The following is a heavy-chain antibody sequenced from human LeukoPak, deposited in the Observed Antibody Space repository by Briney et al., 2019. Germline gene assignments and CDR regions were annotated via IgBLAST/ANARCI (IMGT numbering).Heavy chain of an antibody. CDR3: ARGPAAGTFDY. D-gene: IGHD6-13*01. CDR2: ISSSSSYI. CDR1: GFTFSSYS. V-gene: IGHV3-21*01. J-gene: IGHJ4*02. Sequence: GGSLRLSCAASGFTFSSYSMNWVRQAPGKGLEWVSSISSSSSYIYYADSVKGRFTISRDNAKDSLYLQMNSLRAEDTAVYYCARGPAAGTFDYWGQGTLVTVSS.